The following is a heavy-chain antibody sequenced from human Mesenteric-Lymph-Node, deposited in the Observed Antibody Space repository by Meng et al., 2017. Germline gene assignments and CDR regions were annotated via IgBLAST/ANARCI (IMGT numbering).Heavy chain of an antibody. CDR1: GFTFSSYG. Sequence: GESLKISCAASGFTFSSYGMHWVRQAPGKGLEWVAVISYDGSNKYYADSVKGRFTISRDNSKNTLYLHMNSLSAEDTAVYYCAGDYTYYYGSGSYRGGGAFDIWGQGAMVTVSS. J-gene: IGHJ3*02. CDR2: ISYDGSNK. D-gene: IGHD3-10*01. V-gene: IGHV3-30*12. CDR3: AGDYTYYYGSGSYRGGGAFDI.